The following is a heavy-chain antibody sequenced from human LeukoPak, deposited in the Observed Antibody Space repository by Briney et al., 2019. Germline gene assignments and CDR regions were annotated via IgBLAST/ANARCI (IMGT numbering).Heavy chain of an antibody. CDR2: INPNSGGT. Sequence: ASVTVSFTASAYTFTVYYMHWVRQAHGQGLERMGWINPNSGGTNYAQKFQGRVTMTRDTSISTAYMELSRLRSDDTAVYYCARGIDDYVWGSYRYTRLVNYFDYWGQGTLVSVSS. CDR3: ARGIDDYVWGSYRYTRLVNYFDY. J-gene: IGHJ4*02. V-gene: IGHV1-2*02. CDR1: AYTFTVYY. D-gene: IGHD3-16*02.